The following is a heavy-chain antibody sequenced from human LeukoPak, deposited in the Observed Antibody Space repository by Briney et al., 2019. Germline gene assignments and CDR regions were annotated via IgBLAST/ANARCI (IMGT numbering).Heavy chain of an antibody. D-gene: IGHD3-22*01. CDR3: ARDKDSSGYYGGSHY. CDR1: GFTFSSYA. Sequence: GGSLRLSCAASGFTFSSYAMSWVRQAPGKGLEWVSAISGSGGSTYYADSVKGRFTISRDNSKNTLYLQMNSLRAEDTAVYYCARDKDSSGYYGGSHYWGQGTLVTVSS. CDR2: ISGSGGST. J-gene: IGHJ4*02. V-gene: IGHV3-23*01.